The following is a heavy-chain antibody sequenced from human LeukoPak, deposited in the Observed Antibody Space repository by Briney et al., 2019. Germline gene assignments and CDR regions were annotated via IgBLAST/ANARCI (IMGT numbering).Heavy chain of an antibody. J-gene: IGHJ6*03. V-gene: IGHV3-20*04. Sequence: GGSLRLSCAASGFTFDDYAMNWVRQVPGRGLEWVSGINWNGRITEYADSVKDRFTISRQNSKNSLYLYMNNLGGEDTDLYFCARGSVQLWLRDTYYYMDVWGKGTTVTVCS. CDR3: ARGSVQLWLRDTYYYMDV. CDR1: GFTFDDYA. CDR2: INWNGRIT. D-gene: IGHD5-18*01.